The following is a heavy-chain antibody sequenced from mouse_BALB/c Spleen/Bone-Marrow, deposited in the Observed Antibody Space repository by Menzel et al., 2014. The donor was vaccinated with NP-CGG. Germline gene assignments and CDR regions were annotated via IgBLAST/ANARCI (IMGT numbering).Heavy chain of an antibody. CDR1: GFDSSRYW. J-gene: IGHJ2*01. D-gene: IGHD1-1*01. Sequence: EVKVEESGGGLVQPGGSLKLSCAASGFDSSRYWMSWVRQAPGKGLEWIGEINPDSRTINYSPSLKDKFIISRDNAKNTLYLRLNKVRSEDTALYYCARPDYYGYLNYWGQGTTLTVSS. CDR3: ARPDYYGYLNY. CDR2: INPDSRTI. V-gene: IGHV4-1*02.